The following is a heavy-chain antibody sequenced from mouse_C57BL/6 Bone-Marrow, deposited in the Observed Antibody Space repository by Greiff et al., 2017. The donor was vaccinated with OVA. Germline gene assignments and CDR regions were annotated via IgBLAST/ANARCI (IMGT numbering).Heavy chain of an antibody. Sequence: VKLVESGAELARPGASVKLSCKASGYTFTSYGISWVKQRTGQGLEWIGEIYPRSGNTYYNEKFKGKATLTADKSSSTAYMELRSLTSEDSAVYFCARTDGYYRAYWGQGTLVTVSA. D-gene: IGHD2-3*01. CDR2: IYPRSGNT. J-gene: IGHJ3*01. CDR1: GYTFTSYG. CDR3: ARTDGYYRAY. V-gene: IGHV1-81*01.